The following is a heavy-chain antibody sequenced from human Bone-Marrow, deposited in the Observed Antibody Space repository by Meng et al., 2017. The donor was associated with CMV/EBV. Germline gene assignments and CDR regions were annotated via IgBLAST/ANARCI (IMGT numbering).Heavy chain of an antibody. Sequence: SVKVSCKASGGTFSSYTISWVRQAPGQGLEWMGRIIPILGIANYAQKFQGRVTITADKSTSTVYMELSSLRSEDTAVYYCARWDYNYYYGMDVWGQGTTVTVSS. CDR2: IIPILGIA. CDR1: GGTFSSYT. V-gene: IGHV1-69*02. J-gene: IGHJ6*02. D-gene: IGHD1-26*01. CDR3: ARWDYNYYYGMDV.